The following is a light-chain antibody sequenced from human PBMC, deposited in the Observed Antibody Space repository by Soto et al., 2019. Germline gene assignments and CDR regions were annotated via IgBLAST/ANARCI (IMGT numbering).Light chain of an antibody. CDR2: AAS. J-gene: IGKJ2*01. CDR3: QQSTNIPFT. V-gene: IGKV1-39*01. Sequence: DIQMTQSPSSLSASVGDRFTITCRASQSISSYLNWYQQKPGKAPKLLIYAASSLQSGVPSRFSGSGSGTDFTLTISSLQPEDFVTYYCQQSTNIPFTFGQGTKVDIK. CDR1: QSISSY.